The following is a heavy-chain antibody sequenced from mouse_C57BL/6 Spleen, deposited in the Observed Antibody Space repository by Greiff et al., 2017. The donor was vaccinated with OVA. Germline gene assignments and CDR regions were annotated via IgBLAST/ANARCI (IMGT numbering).Heavy chain of an antibody. CDR2: IYPGDGDT. Sequence: VKLQESGPELVKPGASVKISCKASGYAFSSSWMNWVKQRPGKGLEWIGRIYPGDGDTNYNGKFKGKATLTADKSSSTAYMQLSSLTSEDSAVYFCARRSSYAMDDWGQGTSVTVSS. D-gene: IGHD1-1*01. V-gene: IGHV1-82*01. CDR1: GYAFSSSW. J-gene: IGHJ4*01. CDR3: ARRSSYAMDD.